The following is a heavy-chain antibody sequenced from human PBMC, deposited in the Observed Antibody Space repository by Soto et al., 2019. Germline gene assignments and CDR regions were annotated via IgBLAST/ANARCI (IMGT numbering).Heavy chain of an antibody. CDR1: GATFSSYA. V-gene: IGHV1-69*06. J-gene: IGHJ1*01. CDR3: AKDPNWFGYGGQH. Sequence: SVKVSCKASGATFSSYAISWVRQAPGQGLEWMGGIIPIFGTANYAQKFQGRVTITADKSTSTAYVELSSLRAEDTSVYHCAKDPNWFGYGGQHRGQGTMVTVSS. CDR2: IIPIFGTA. D-gene: IGHD3-10*01.